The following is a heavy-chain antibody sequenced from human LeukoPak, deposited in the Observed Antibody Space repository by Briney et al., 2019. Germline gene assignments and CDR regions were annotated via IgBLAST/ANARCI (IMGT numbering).Heavy chain of an antibody. V-gene: IGHV3-48*03. CDR3: AREIAEQWLVLHDAFDI. J-gene: IGHJ3*02. CDR1: GFTFSSYE. Sequence: GGSLRLSCAASGFTFSSYEMNWVRQAPGKGLDWVSYISSSGSTIYYADSVKGRFTISRDNAKNSLYLQMNSLRAEDTAVYYCAREIAEQWLVLHDAFDIWGQETMVTVSS. CDR2: ISSSGSTI. D-gene: IGHD6-19*01.